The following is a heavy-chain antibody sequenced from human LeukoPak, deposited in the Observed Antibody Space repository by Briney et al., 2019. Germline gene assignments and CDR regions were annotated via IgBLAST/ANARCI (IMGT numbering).Heavy chain of an antibody. D-gene: IGHD2-2*01. Sequence: PSETLSLTCTVSGGSISSYYWSWIRQPPGKGLEWIGYIYYSGSTNYNPSLKSRVTISVDTSKNQFSLKLSSVTAADTAVYYCARAHCSSTSCYAGYWGQGTLVTVSS. V-gene: IGHV4-59*01. CDR2: IYYSGST. J-gene: IGHJ4*02. CDR1: GGSISSYY. CDR3: ARAHCSSTSCYAGY.